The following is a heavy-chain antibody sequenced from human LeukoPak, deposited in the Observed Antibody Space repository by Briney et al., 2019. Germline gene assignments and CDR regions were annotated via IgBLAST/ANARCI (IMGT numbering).Heavy chain of an antibody. Sequence: GASVKVSCKASGYTFTSYAMHWVRQAPGQRLEWMGWINAGNGNTKYSQKFQGRVTITRDTSASTAYMELSSLRSEDTAVYYCARDRRGTYSPWFDPWGQGPPVPVSS. V-gene: IGHV1-3*01. CDR2: INAGNGNT. D-gene: IGHD1-26*01. CDR1: GYTFTSYA. CDR3: ARDRRGTYSPWFDP. J-gene: IGHJ5*02.